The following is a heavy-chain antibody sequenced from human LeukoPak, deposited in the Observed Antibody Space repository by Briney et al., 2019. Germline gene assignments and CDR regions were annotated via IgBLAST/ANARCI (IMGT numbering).Heavy chain of an antibody. J-gene: IGHJ4*02. Sequence: GASVKVSCKASGYTFTGYYMHWVRQAPGQGREWMGWINPNSGGTNYAQKFQGRVTMTRDTSISTAYMEMSMLRSDDTAVYYCGRVYSTGYYFFDYWGQGTLVTVSS. CDR1: GYTFTGYY. V-gene: IGHV1-2*02. CDR2: INPNSGGT. D-gene: IGHD3-22*01. CDR3: GRVYSTGYYFFDY.